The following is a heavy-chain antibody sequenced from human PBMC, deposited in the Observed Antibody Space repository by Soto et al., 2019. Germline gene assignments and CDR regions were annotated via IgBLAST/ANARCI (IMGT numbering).Heavy chain of an antibody. CDR3: ARGEYGDFFGWFDS. J-gene: IGHJ5*01. CDR1: GGTFSSYA. D-gene: IGHD4-17*01. CDR2: IIPIFGTA. Sequence: QVQLVQSGAEVKKPGSSVKVSCKASGGTFSSYAITWVRQAPGQGLEWMGGIIPIFGTANYAQKFQGRVTITADESSSTAYMELSSLRSEDTALYYCARGEYGDFFGWFDSWGQGTLLTVSS. V-gene: IGHV1-69*12.